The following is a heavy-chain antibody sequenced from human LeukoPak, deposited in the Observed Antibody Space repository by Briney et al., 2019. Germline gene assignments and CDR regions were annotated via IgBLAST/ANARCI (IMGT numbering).Heavy chain of an antibody. CDR1: GGSISSYY. Sequence: PSETLSLTCTVSGGSISSYYWTWIRQPPGKGLEWIGYVYYSGSSDYNPSLKSRVTISVDTSNKQFSLNLSSVTAADTAVYYCARRCSGPTCYTDAYDIWGQGTMVTVSS. J-gene: IGHJ3*02. V-gene: IGHV4-59*08. D-gene: IGHD2-2*02. CDR3: ARRCSGPTCYTDAYDI. CDR2: VYYSGSS.